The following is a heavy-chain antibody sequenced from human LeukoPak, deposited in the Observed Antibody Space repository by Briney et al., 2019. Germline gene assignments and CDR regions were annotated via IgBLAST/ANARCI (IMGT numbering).Heavy chain of an antibody. Sequence: PSETLSLTCTVSGGSISSYYWSWIRQPAGKGLEWIGRIYTSGSTNYNPSLKSRVTMSVDTSKNQFSLKLSSVTAADTAVYYCARSVLRYFDWLQDAFDIWGQGTMVTVSS. CDR2: IYTSGST. J-gene: IGHJ3*02. CDR1: GGSISSYY. D-gene: IGHD3-9*01. CDR3: ARSVLRYFDWLQDAFDI. V-gene: IGHV4-4*07.